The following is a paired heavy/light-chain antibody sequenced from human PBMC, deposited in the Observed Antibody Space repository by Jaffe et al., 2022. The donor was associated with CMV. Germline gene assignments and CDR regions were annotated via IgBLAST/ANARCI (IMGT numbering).Light chain of an antibody. V-gene: IGKV1-9*01. CDR1: QGISSY. J-gene: IGKJ3*01. CDR3: QQLNSYPPP. CDR2: AAS. Sequence: DIQLTQSPSFLSASVGDRVTITCRASQGISSYLAWYQQKPGKAPKLLIYAASTLQSGVPSRFSGSGSGTEFTLTISSLQPEDFATYYCQQLNSYPPPFGPGTKVDIK.
Heavy chain of an antibody. D-gene: IGHD3-10*01. J-gene: IGHJ4*02. CDR2: ISAYNGNT. CDR1: GYTFTSYG. Sequence: QVQLVQSGAEVKKPGASVKVSCKASGYTFTSYGISWVRQAPGQGLEWMGWISAYNGNTNYAQKLQGRVTMTTDTSTSTAYMELRSLRSDDTAVYYCARGRRYYGSGSYSLYFDYWGQGTLVTVSS. V-gene: IGHV1-18*04. CDR3: ARGRRYYGSGSYSLYFDY.